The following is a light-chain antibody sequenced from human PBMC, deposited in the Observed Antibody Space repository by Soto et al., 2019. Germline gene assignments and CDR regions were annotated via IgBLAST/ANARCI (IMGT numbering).Light chain of an antibody. CDR3: QQYHTYSWT. CDR1: QSISSW. V-gene: IGKV1-5*03. CDR2: KAS. Sequence: DIQMTQSPSTVSASVGDRVTITCRASQSISSWLAWYQQRPGKAPKLLIYKASSLESGVPSRFSGSGSETEFTLIINSLQPDDFATYYCQQYHTYSWTFGQGTKVEIK. J-gene: IGKJ1*01.